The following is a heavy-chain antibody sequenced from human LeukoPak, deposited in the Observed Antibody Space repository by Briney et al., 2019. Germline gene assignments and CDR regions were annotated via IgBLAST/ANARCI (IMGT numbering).Heavy chain of an antibody. CDR1: GFTFSSYS. J-gene: IGHJ5*02. Sequence: GGSLRLSCAASGFTFSSYSMNWVRQAPGKGLEWVSSISSSSSYIYYADSVKGRFTISRDDAKNSLYLQMNSLRAEDTAVYYCASTAYYYDSVGFDPWGQGTLVTVSS. V-gene: IGHV3-21*01. CDR2: ISSSSSYI. D-gene: IGHD3-22*01. CDR3: ASTAYYYDSVGFDP.